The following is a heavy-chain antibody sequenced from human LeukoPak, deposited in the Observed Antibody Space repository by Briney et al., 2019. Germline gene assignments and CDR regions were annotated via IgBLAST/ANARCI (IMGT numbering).Heavy chain of an antibody. CDR1: GFNFNNYA. CDR2: ISGSGGSGST. V-gene: IGHV3-23*01. Sequence: GGSLRLSCAASGFNFNNYAMSWVRQAPGKGLEWVSGISGSGGSGSTYYADSVKGRFTISRDNSKNTLYLQMNSLRAEDTAVYYCAKRRGLELLYYYYMDVWGKGTTVTVSS. CDR3: AKRRGLELLYYYYMDV. D-gene: IGHD1-7*01. J-gene: IGHJ6*03.